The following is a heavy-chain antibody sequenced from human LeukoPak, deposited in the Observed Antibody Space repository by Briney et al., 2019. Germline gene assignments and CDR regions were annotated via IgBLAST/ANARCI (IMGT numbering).Heavy chain of an antibody. V-gene: IGHV3-43*01. D-gene: IGHD5-18*01. CDR2: ISWDGGST. CDR1: GFTFDDYT. Sequence: GGSLRLSCAASGFTFDDYTMHWVRQAPGKGLEWVSLISWDGGSTYYADSVKGRFTISRDNSKTSLYPQMNSLRTEDTALYYCAKGYGGYPYYFDYWGQGTLVTVSS. J-gene: IGHJ4*02. CDR3: AKGYGGYPYYFDY.